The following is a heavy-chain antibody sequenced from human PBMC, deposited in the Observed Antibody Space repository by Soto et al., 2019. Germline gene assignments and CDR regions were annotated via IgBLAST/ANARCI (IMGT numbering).Heavy chain of an antibody. V-gene: IGHV4-34*01. Sequence: QVQLQQWGAGLLKPSETLSLTCAVNGGSFSAYYWTWIRQPPGRGLEWIGEIDHSGSTNYNPSLESRVTISIDTAKNRFSLNVTSVTAADTAVYYCVRGLRYFGMDVWGQGTTVTVS. D-gene: IGHD3-9*01. J-gene: IGHJ6*02. CDR2: IDHSGST. CDR3: VRGLRYFGMDV. CDR1: GGSFSAYY.